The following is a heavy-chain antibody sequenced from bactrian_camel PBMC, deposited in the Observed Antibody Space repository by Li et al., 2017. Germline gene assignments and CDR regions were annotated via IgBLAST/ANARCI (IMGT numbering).Heavy chain of an antibody. J-gene: IGHJ4*01. D-gene: IGHD5*01. CDR1: GYTYSGHC. CDR2: IGTAQGIT. CDR3: VGWYDYNY. Sequence: VQLVESGGGSVQAGGSLTLSCAFSGYTYSGHCMGWFRQTPGKAREGVATIGTAQGITRYSDSVKGRFTISRDDAKNTLYLQLNSLKTEDTAVYYCVGWYDYNYWGQGTQVTVS. V-gene: IGHV3S42*01.